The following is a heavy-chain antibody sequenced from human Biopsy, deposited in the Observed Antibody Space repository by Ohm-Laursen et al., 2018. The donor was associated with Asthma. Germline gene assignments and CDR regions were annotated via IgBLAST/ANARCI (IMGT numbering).Heavy chain of an antibody. V-gene: IGHV4-34*01. CDR1: PGSFGGFF. CDR2: TNERGVT. J-gene: IGHJ6*02. CDR3: ARGPELDV. Sequence: SDTLSLTCDVYPGSFGGFFWTWIRQSPGKGLEWIGETNERGVTNNNPSLKSRVIISIDTYWNRVSLKLTSVTAADTAVYYFARGPELDVWGQGTTVTVSS.